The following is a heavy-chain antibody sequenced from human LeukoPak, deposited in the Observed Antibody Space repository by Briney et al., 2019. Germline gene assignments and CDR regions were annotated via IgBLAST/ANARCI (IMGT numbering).Heavy chain of an antibody. CDR1: GGTFSSYA. J-gene: IGHJ6*04. D-gene: IGHD5-18*01. CDR2: IIPIFGTA. Sequence: GASVKVSCKASGGTFSSYAISWVRQAPGQGLEWMGGIIPIFGTANYAQKFQGRVTITADESTSTAYMELSSLRSEDTAVYYCARDLRGAYSYGAPYYYYGVDVWGKGTTVTVSS. CDR3: ARDLRGAYSYGAPYYYYGVDV. V-gene: IGHV1-69*13.